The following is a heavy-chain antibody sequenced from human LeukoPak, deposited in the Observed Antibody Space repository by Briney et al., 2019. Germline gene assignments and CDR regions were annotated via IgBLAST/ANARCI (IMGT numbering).Heavy chain of an antibody. CDR1: GGSISSYY. D-gene: IGHD6-19*01. Sequence: TSETLSLTCTVSGGSISSYYWSWIRQPPGKGLEWIGYIYYSGSTNYNPSLKSRVTISVDTSKNQSSLKLSSVTAADTAVYYCARGRLSFDYWGQGTLVTVSS. J-gene: IGHJ4*02. CDR3: ARGRLSFDY. CDR2: IYYSGST. V-gene: IGHV4-59*01.